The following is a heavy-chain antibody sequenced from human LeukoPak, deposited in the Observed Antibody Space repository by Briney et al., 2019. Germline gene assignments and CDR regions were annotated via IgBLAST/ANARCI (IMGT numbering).Heavy chain of an antibody. V-gene: IGHV1-2*02. J-gene: IGHJ4*02. Sequence: ASLKVSCKASGYTFTGHYIHWVRQAPGQGLEWMGWINPNSGGTNYQQKFQDRVTMTRDTSISTAYMELSRLRSEDTAVYYCARRGSSVGGSYYSFDYWGQGTLVTVSS. CDR3: ARRGSSVGGSYYSFDY. D-gene: IGHD1-26*01. CDR2: INPNSGGT. CDR1: GYTFTGHY.